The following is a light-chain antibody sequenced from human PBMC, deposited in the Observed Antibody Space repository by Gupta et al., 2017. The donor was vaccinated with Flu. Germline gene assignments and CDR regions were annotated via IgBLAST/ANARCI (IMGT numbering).Light chain of an antibody. J-gene: IGKJ1*01. CDR1: QGISGY. CDR3: QQLNSYPRT. CDR2: AAS. V-gene: IGKV1-9*01. Sequence: DIQLTQSPCFLSAAVVDRVTISCRASQGISGYLAWYQQKPGKAPKLLIYAASTLQPGVPSRFSGSGSGIAFTLTISSLQPEDFATHYCQQLNSYPRTFGQGTKVEIK.